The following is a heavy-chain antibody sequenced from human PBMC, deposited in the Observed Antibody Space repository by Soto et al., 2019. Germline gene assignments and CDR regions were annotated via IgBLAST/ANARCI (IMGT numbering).Heavy chain of an antibody. J-gene: IGHJ3*02. V-gene: IGHV1-69*02. CDR3: ARPDCSGGSCYSNAFDI. D-gene: IGHD2-15*01. Sequence: ASVKVSCKASGGTFSSYTISWVRQAPGQGLEWMGRIIPILGIANYAQKFQGRVTITADKSTSTAYMELSSLRSEDTAVYYCARPDCSGGSCYSNAFDIWGQGTMVTVS. CDR1: GGTFSSYT. CDR2: IIPILGIA.